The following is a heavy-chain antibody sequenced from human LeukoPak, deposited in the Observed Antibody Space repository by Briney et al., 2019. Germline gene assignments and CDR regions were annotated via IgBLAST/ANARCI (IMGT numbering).Heavy chain of an antibody. CDR2: ISFDGGKT. J-gene: IGHJ4*03. Sequence: GGSLRLSCGASGFTFSDYALPWVRQAPVKGLEWVAVISFDGGKTTYADSVRGRFTISRDNSKDTLYLQMSGLRGEDTAIYYCEKGSYRDYWGQGTLVSVSS. V-gene: IGHV3-30-3*01. CDR1: GFTFSDYA. CDR3: EKGSYRDY.